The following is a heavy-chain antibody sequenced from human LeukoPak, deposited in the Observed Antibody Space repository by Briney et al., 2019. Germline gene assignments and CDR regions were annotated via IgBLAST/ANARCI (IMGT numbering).Heavy chain of an antibody. CDR3: ARDRAVDTAMGYFDY. Sequence: PGGSLRLSCAASGFTFSSYSMNWVRQAPGKGLEWVSSISSSSSYIYYADSVKGRFTISRDNSKNTLYLQMNSLRAEDTAVYYCARDRAVDTAMGYFDYWGQGTLVTVSS. D-gene: IGHD5-18*01. CDR1: GFTFSSYS. CDR2: ISSSSSYI. V-gene: IGHV3-21*04. J-gene: IGHJ4*02.